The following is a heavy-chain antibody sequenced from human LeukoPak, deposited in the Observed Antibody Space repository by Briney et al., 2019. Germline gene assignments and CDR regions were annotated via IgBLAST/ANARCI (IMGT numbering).Heavy chain of an antibody. CDR1: GGSISSGGYY. V-gene: IGHV4-39*01. CDR2: IYYGGST. CDR3: ARLNDYGYSNRYYFDY. Sequence: SSETLSLTCTVSGGSISSGGYYWAWIRQPQGKGLEWIGSIYYGGSTYFNPSLKSRVTISVDTSTNQFSLRLSSVTAADTAVYFCARLNDYGYSNRYYFDYWGQGTLVTVSS. D-gene: IGHD4-17*01. J-gene: IGHJ4*02.